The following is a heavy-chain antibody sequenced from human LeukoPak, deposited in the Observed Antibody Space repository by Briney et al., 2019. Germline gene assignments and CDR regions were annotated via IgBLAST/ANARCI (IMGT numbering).Heavy chain of an antibody. CDR2: INPNSGGT. J-gene: IGHJ4*02. V-gene: IGHV1-2*02. CDR3: ARGFSGYFWF. CDR1: GYTFTDYY. Sequence: ASVKVSCKASGYTFTDYYIHWLRQAPGQGLEWMGWINPNSGGTNYAKNFQGRVTMNRDTSISTAYMELSSLRYDATAVYYCARGFSGYFWFWGQGTMVTVSS. D-gene: IGHD5-12*01.